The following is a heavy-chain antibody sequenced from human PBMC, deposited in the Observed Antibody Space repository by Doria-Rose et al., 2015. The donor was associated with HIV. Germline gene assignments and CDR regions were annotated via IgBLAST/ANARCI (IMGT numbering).Heavy chain of an antibody. Sequence: EVQLLESGGGLVKPGGSLRLSCAASGFTFSNAWMNWVRQAPGKWLEWVGRIKSKPDGGTTEYAAPVKGRFSISRDDSENTLSLQMNILKTKDTAVYYCTTDRFFPSWGQGTMVTVSS. CDR2: IKSKPDGGTT. J-gene: IGHJ3*01. CDR1: GFTFSNAW. D-gene: IGHD3-16*01. V-gene: IGHV3-15*07. CDR3: TTDRFFPS.